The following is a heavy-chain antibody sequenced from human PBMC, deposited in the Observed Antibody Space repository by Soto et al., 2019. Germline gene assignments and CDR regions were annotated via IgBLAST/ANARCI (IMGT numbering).Heavy chain of an antibody. CDR2: ISGSGGST. J-gene: IGHJ4*02. CDR3: AKELLMVYASIDY. Sequence: GGSLRLSCTASGFTFSSYAMSWVRQAPGKGLEWVSAISGSGGSTYYADSMKGRFTISRDNSKNTLYLQMNSLRAEDTAVYYCAKELLMVYASIDYWGQGTLVTVSS. CDR1: GFTFSSYA. V-gene: IGHV3-23*01. D-gene: IGHD2-8*01.